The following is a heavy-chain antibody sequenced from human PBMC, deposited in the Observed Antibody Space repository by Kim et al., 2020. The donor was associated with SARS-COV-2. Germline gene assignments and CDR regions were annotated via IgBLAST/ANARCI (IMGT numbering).Heavy chain of an antibody. J-gene: IGHJ6*02. CDR3: AKLMTTSTYSAMDV. Sequence: GGSLRLSCAASEFTFSTYAVSWVRQAPGKGLEWVSAIPSSGGTTYYADSVRGRFTISRDNSMNTLSLQMNSLRVDDTAVYYCAKLMTTSTYSAMDVWGQGTTVAVSS. V-gene: IGHV3-23*01. CDR2: IPSSGGTT. CDR1: EFTFSTYA. D-gene: IGHD4-4*01.